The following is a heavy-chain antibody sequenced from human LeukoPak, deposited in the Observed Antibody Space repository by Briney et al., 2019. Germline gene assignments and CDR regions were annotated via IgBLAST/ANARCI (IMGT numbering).Heavy chain of an antibody. CDR1: GYTFSDYY. CDR2: INPNSGGT. J-gene: IGHJ5*01. CDR3: ARRGTRTWYDS. V-gene: IGHV1-2*02. Sequence: ASVKVSCTASGYTFSDYYIHWVRQAPGQGLEWMGWINPNSGGTNYAQKFQGRVTMTRDTSMSTAYMGLNRLRSDDTAMYYCARRGTRTWYDSWGQGTLVTVSS.